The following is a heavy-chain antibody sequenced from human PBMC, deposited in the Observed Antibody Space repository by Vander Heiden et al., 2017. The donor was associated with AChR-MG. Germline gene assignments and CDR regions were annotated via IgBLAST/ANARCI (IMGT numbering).Heavy chain of an antibody. CDR2: ISYSGST. V-gene: IGHV4-59*12. J-gene: IGHJ4*02. Sequence: QVQLQESGPGLVKPSETLSLTCTISGDSISSYYWSWIRQPPGKGLEWIGYISYSGSTNYNPSLKSRVTISLDMSKSQFSLKLVSVTAADTAVYHCARTTGSSGWYYFDDWGQGTLVTVAS. CDR3: ARTTGSSGWYYFDD. D-gene: IGHD6-19*01. CDR1: GDSISSYY.